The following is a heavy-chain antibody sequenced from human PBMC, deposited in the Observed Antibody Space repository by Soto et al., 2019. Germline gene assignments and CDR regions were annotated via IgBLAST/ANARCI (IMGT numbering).Heavy chain of an antibody. CDR2: IIPIFGTA. J-gene: IGHJ6*02. D-gene: IGHD3-10*01. CDR3: ARGGFGELFYGMDV. Sequence: QVQLVQSGAEVKKPGSSVKVSCKASGGTFSSYAISWVRQAPGQGLEWMGGIIPIFGTANYAQKFQGRVTITADESTSTDYMELSSLRSEDTAVYYCARGGFGELFYGMDVWGQGTTVTVSS. V-gene: IGHV1-69*01. CDR1: GGTFSSYA.